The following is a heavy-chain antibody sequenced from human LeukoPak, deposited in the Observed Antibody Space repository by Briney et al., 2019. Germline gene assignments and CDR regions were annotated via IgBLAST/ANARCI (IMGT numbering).Heavy chain of an antibody. CDR2: ISGSGGST. CDR3: ARNVAYYYMDV. J-gene: IGHJ6*03. D-gene: IGHD1-1*01. CDR1: GFTFSSYA. Sequence: GGSLRLSCAASGFTFSSYAMSWVRRAPVKGLEWVSAISGSGGSTYYADSVKGRFTISRDNSKNTLYLQMNSLRAEDTAVYYCARNVAYYYMDVWGKGTTVTVSS. V-gene: IGHV3-23*01.